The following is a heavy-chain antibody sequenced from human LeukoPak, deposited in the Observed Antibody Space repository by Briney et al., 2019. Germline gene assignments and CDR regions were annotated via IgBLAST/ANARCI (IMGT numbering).Heavy chain of an antibody. Sequence: SETLSLTCTVSGGSISSYYWSWIRQPPGKGLEWIGYIYYSGSTNYNPSLKSRVTISVDTSKNQFSLKLSSVTAADTAVYYCARDHGLVFGVVIWDQGTLVTVSS. CDR3: ARDHGLVFGVVI. CDR2: IYYSGST. CDR1: GGSISSYY. D-gene: IGHD3-3*01. V-gene: IGHV4-59*12. J-gene: IGHJ4*02.